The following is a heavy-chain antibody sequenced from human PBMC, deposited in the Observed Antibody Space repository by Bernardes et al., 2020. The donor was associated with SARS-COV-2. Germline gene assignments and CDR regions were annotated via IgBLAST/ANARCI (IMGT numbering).Heavy chain of an antibody. V-gene: IGHV2-5*02. J-gene: IGHJ6*02. Sequence: GPTLVKPTQTLTLTCTFSGFSLSTSGVGVGWIRQPPRKALEWLALIYWDDGKRYSPSLKSRLTITKDTSKNQVILTMTNMDPVDTATYYCAHRRIFYGMDVWGQETTVTVSS. CDR2: IYWDDGK. CDR3: AHRRIFYGMDV. CDR1: GFSLSTSGVG.